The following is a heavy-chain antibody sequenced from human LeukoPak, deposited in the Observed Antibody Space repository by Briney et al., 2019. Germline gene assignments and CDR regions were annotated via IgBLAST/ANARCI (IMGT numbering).Heavy chain of an antibody. CDR3: ARVGSGYDYVGGYYFDY. CDR1: GYTFTSYG. D-gene: IGHD5-12*01. Sequence: GASVKVSCKASGYTFTSYGISWVRQAPGQGLEWMGWISAYNGNTNYAQKLQGRVTMTTDTSTSTAYMELRSLRSDDTAVYYRARVGSGYDYVGGYYFDYWGQGTLVTVSS. V-gene: IGHV1-18*01. CDR2: ISAYNGNT. J-gene: IGHJ4*02.